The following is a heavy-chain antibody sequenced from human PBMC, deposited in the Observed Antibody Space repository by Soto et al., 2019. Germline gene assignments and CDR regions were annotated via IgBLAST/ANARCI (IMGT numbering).Heavy chain of an antibody. CDR2: ISSSGSTI. CDR3: ARDVTVVVPAAIPGYYGMDV. D-gene: IGHD2-2*02. V-gene: IGHV3-11*01. CDR1: GFTFSDYY. Sequence: PGGSLRLSCAASGFTFSDYYMSWIRQAPGKGLEWVSYISSSGSTIYYADSVKGRFTISRDNAKNSLYLQMNSLRAEDTAVYYCARDVTVVVPAAIPGYYGMDVWGQGTTVTVSS. J-gene: IGHJ6*02.